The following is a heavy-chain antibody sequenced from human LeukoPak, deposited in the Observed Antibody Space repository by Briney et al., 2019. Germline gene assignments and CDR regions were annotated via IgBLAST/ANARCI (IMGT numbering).Heavy chain of an antibody. V-gene: IGHV2-5*02. CDR2: IYWDDDK. CDR3: ARTQAATIMDY. D-gene: IGHD5-24*01. CDR1: GFSLSTSGVG. J-gene: IGHJ4*02. Sequence: ESGPTLVKPPQTLTLTCTLSGFSLSTSGVGVGWIRQPPGKALEWLSLIYWDDDKRYSPSLQSRLTITKDTSKNQVVLTMTNMDPVDTATYYCARTQAATIMDYWGQGTLVTVSS.